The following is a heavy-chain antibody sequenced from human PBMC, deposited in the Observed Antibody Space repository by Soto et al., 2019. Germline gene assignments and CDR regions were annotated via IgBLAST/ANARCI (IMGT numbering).Heavy chain of an antibody. V-gene: IGHV1-69*13. CDR1: GGTFSSYA. CDR2: IIPIFGTA. Sequence: ASVKVSCKASGGTFSSYAISWVRQAPGQGLEWMGGIIPIFGTANYAQKFQGRVTITADESTSTAYMELSSLRSEDTAVYYCARNSEAGVWSDYYYYYGMDVWGQGTTVTVSS. D-gene: IGHD6-19*01. J-gene: IGHJ6*02. CDR3: ARNSEAGVWSDYYYYYGMDV.